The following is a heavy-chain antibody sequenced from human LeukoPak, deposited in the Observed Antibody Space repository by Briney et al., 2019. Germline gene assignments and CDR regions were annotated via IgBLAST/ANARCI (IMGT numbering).Heavy chain of an antibody. CDR2: INQDASEI. D-gene: IGHD2-21*02. V-gene: IGHV3-7*01. CDR1: GFTFSTYL. CDR3: ATDRDNSDWQKRFDS. Sequence: GGSLRLSCAASGFTFSTYLMNWYRQAPGKGLEWVGNINQDASEINYVDSVRGRFTISRDNAKNSLHLQMNSLRAEDTAVYYCATDRDNSDWQKRFDSWGQGTLDTVSS. J-gene: IGHJ4*02.